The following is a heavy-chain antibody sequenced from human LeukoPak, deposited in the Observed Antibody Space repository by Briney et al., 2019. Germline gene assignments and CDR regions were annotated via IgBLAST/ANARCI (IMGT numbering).Heavy chain of an antibody. CDR2: ISGSGGST. Sequence: QPGGSLRLSCAASGFTFSSYAMSWVRPAPGKGLEWVSGISGSGGSTYYADSVKGRFTISRDNSRDTLYLQMNSLRAEDTAVYYCATGRWGSQPSEFDLWGRGTLVIVSS. CDR1: GFTFSSYA. D-gene: IGHD7-27*01. CDR3: ATGRWGSQPSEFDL. V-gene: IGHV3-23*01. J-gene: IGHJ2*01.